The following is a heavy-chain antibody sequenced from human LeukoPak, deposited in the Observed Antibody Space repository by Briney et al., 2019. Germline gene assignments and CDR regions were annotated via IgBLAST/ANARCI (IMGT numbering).Heavy chain of an antibody. Sequence: PGGSLRLSCAASGFTFSNYAMSWVRQAPGKGLEWVSAITDSAGDTYHADSVKGRFTISRDNSNNILYLQMNTLRADDTAVYYCAKGSRSSRPYYFDYWGLGTLVSVSS. J-gene: IGHJ4*02. D-gene: IGHD6-6*01. CDR3: AKGSRSSRPYYFDY. CDR1: GFTFSNYA. CDR2: ITDSAGDT. V-gene: IGHV3-23*01.